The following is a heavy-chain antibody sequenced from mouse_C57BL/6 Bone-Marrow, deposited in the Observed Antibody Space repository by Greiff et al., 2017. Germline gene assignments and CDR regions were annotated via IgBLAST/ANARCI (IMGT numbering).Heavy chain of an antibody. J-gene: IGHJ3*01. V-gene: IGHV5-2*01. CDR3: ASYYSNCPWFAY. Sequence: EVKVVESGGGLVQPGESLKLSCESNEYEFPSHDMSWVRKTPEKRLELVAAINSDGGSTYYPDTMERRFIISRDNTKKTLYLQMSSLRSEDTALYYCASYYSNCPWFAYWGKGTLVTVSA. CDR2: INSDGGST. CDR1: EYEFPSHD. D-gene: IGHD2-5*01.